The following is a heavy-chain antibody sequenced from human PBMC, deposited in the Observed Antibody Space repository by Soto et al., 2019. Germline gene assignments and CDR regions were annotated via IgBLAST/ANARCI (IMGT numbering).Heavy chain of an antibody. CDR2: ISGSGGVT. D-gene: IGHD1-1*01. V-gene: IGHV3-23*01. Sequence: PGGSLKLASAACGFTFSSYAMSWVRQAPGKGLEWVSSISGSGGVTYYADSVKGRFTFSRDNSKNTLYLQMNSLRAEDTAVYYCAKFGMATTKRSPPYYIGYWGQGALVTVSS. CDR3: AKFGMATTKRSPPYYIGY. CDR1: GFTFSSYA. J-gene: IGHJ4*02.